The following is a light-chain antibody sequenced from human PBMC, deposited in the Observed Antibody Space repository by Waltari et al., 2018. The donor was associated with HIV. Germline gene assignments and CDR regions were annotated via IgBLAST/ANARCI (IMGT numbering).Light chain of an antibody. CDR3: LQGYSSPLT. J-gene: IGKJ3*01. Sequence: DIQMTQSPSSLSASVGDRVTITCRASQSISSYLNWYQQKPGKAPKLLIYAASSLQSGVPSRFSGSGSGTDFTLTISSLQPEDFATYYCLQGYSSPLTFGPGTKVDIK. CDR2: AAS. V-gene: IGKV1-39*01. CDR1: QSISSY.